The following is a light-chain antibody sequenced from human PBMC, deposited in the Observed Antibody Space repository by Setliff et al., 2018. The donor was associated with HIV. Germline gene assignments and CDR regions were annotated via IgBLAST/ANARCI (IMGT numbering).Light chain of an antibody. V-gene: IGLV1-44*01. CDR2: TNY. CDR1: NSNIGSNA. CDR3: NSFTSTTIYV. Sequence: GTPGQRVTISCSGTNSNIGSNAVNWYQQLPGTAPKLLIYTNYQRPSGVPDRFSGSKSGTSASLAISGLQSEDEADYYCNSFTSTTIYVFGTGTKVTVL. J-gene: IGLJ1*01.